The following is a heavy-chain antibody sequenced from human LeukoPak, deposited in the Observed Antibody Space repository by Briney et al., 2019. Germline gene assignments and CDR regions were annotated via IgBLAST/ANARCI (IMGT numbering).Heavy chain of an antibody. CDR2: ISSSSYI. CDR3: ARGHCSSTSCYDY. CDR1: GFTFSSYS. D-gene: IGHD2-2*01. J-gene: IGHJ4*02. Sequence: GGSLRLSCAASGFTFSSYSMNWVRQAPGKGLEWVSSISSSSYIYYADSVKGRFTISRDNAKNSPYLQMNSLRAEDTAVYYCARGHCSSTSCYDYWGQGTLVTVSS. V-gene: IGHV3-21*01.